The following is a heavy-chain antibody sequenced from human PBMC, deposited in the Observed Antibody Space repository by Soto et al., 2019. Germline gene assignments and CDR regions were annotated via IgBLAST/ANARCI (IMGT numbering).Heavy chain of an antibody. D-gene: IGHD3-10*01. J-gene: IGHJ6*02. V-gene: IGHV1-69*13. CDR1: GDTFSSYA. Sequence: SLKASCQASGDTFSSYAISWPPQAPGQGLEWMGGIIPIFGTANYAQKFQGRVTITADESTSPADMELSSLRSEDTAVYYCARVIDLITMVRGANYGMDVWGQGATVTVSS. CDR3: ARVIDLITMVRGANYGMDV. CDR2: IIPIFGTA.